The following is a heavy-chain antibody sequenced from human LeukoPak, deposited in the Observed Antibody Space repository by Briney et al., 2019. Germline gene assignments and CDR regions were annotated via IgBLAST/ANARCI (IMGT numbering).Heavy chain of an antibody. Sequence: TGGSLRLSCAASGFTFSNAYMNWVRQAPGKGLEWVAVIWSDENKKFYADSVKGRFTISRDNFKSTLYLQMDSLRVEDTAVYYCAREGLTSTPNNAFDIWGQGSVVTVSS. CDR1: GFTFSNAY. D-gene: IGHD4-23*01. J-gene: IGHJ3*02. V-gene: IGHV3-33*08. CDR3: AREGLTSTPNNAFDI. CDR2: IWSDENKK.